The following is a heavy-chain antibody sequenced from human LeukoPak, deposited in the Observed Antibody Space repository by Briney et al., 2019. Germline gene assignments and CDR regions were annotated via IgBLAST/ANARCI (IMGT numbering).Heavy chain of an antibody. D-gene: IGHD4-23*01. J-gene: IGHJ4*02. CDR3: AKRSDYGGNWNYFDY. V-gene: IGHV3-23*01. CDR2: ISGSGGST. CDR1: GFTFSSNG. Sequence: GGSPRLSCAASGFTFSSNGMSWVRQAPGKGLEWVSAISGSGGSTYYADSVKGRFTISRDNSKNTLYLQTNSLRAEDTAVYYCAKRSDYGGNWNYFDYWGQGTLVTVSS.